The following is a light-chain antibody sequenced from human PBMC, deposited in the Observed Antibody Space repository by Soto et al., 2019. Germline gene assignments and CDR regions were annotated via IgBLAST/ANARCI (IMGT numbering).Light chain of an antibody. V-gene: IGKV3-20*01. CDR1: QSVSSSY. CDR3: QQYGSSPT. CDR2: GAS. J-gene: IGKJ1*01. Sequence: ELVLTQSPGTLSLSPGERATPSCRASQSVSSSYLAWYQQKPGQAPRLLIYGASSRATGIPDRFSGSGSGTDFTLTISRLEPEDFAVYYCQQYGSSPTFGQGTKVDIK.